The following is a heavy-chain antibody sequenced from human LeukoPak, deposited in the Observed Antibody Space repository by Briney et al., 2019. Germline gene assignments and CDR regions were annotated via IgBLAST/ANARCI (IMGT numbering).Heavy chain of an antibody. CDR1: GFTFSSQA. D-gene: IGHD2-15*01. J-gene: IGHJ4*02. CDR2: ISGSGEST. CDR3: ANSEGYCNGGSCYRFDF. Sequence: GGSLRLSCAASGFTFSSQAMNWVRQAPGKGLEWVSAISGSGESTNYADSVRGRFTVSRDNSKNTLFLQMNSLRAEDTAVYYCANSEGYCNGGSCYRFDFWGQGALVTVSS. V-gene: IGHV3-23*01.